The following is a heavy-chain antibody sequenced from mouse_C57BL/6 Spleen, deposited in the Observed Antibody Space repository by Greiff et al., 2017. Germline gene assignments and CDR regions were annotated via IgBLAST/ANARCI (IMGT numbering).Heavy chain of an antibody. Sequence: VQLQQSVAELVRPGASVKLSCTASGFNINNTSMHWVKQRPEQGLEWIGRIDPANGNTKYAPKFQGKATMTAVTSSNTAYLQLISLTSEDTAIYDVARYDGYDVYAMAYWGQGTSVTVSS. V-gene: IGHV14-3*01. D-gene: IGHD2-3*01. CDR2: IDPANGNT. CDR1: GFNINNTS. CDR3: ARYDGYDVYAMAY. J-gene: IGHJ4*01.